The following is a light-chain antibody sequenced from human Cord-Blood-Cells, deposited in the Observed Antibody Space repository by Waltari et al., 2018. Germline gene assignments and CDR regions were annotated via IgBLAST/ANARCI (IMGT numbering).Light chain of an antibody. V-gene: IGLV1-44*01. CDR3: AAWDDSLNGWV. J-gene: IGLJ3*02. CDR2: SNN. Sequence: QSLLTQPPSASGTPGQRVTIPCSGSSSNTGSNTVNWYQQLPGTAPKLLIYSNNQRPSGVPDRFSGSKSGTSASLAISGLQSEDEADYYCAAWDDSLNGWVFGGGTKLTVL. CDR1: SSNTGSNT.